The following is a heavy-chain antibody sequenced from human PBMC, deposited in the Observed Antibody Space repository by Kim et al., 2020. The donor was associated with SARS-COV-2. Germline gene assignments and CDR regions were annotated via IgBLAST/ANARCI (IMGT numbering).Heavy chain of an antibody. D-gene: IGHD3-22*01. Sequence: GGSLRLSCAASGFTFSSYAMHWVRQAPGKGLEWVALISYDGSNKYYADSVKGRFTISRDNSKNTLYLQMNSLRAEDTAVYYCARLPVYYADYWAQGTL. CDR3: ARLPVYYADY. J-gene: IGHJ4*02. CDR1: GFTFSSYA. CDR2: ISYDGSNK. V-gene: IGHV3-30*04.